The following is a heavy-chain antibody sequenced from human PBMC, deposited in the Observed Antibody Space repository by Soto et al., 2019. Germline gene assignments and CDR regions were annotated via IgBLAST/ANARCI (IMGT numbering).Heavy chain of an antibody. D-gene: IGHD5-12*01. CDR2: INHSGST. J-gene: IGHJ5*02. CDR3: AREFWGYEGFNWFDP. Sequence: KPSETLSLTCAVYGGSFSGYYWSWIRQPPGKGLEWIGEINHSGSTNYNPSLKSRVTISVDTSKNQFSLKLSSVTAADTAVYYCAREFWGYEGFNWFDPWGQGTLVTVSS. CDR1: GGSFSGYY. V-gene: IGHV4-34*01.